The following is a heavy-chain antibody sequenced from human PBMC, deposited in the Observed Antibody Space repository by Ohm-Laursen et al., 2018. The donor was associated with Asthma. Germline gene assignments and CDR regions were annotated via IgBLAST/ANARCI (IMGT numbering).Heavy chain of an antibody. CDR2: ISSSSSYI. CDR1: GFTFSSYS. CDR3: ARWGSLDYYGMDV. V-gene: IGHV3-21*01. Sequence: SLRLSCTASGFTFSSYSMNWVRQAPGKGLEWVSSISSSSSYIYYADSVKGRFTISRDNAKNSLYLQMNSLRAEDTAVYYCARWGSLDYYGMDVWGQGTTVTVSS. D-gene: IGHD1-26*01. J-gene: IGHJ6*02.